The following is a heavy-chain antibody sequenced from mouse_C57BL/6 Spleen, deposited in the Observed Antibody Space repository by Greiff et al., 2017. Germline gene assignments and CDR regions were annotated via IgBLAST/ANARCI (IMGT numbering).Heavy chain of an antibody. CDR1: GFNIKDDY. J-gene: IGHJ3*01. CDR2: IDPEKGDT. CDR3: TTVVATRFAY. Sequence: VHLKQSGAELVRPGASVKLSCTASGFNIKDDYMHWVKQRPEQGLEWIGWIDPEKGDTEYASKFQGKATITADTSSNTAYLQLSSLTSEDTAVYYCTTVVATRFAYWGQGTLVTVSA. V-gene: IGHV14-4*01. D-gene: IGHD1-1*01.